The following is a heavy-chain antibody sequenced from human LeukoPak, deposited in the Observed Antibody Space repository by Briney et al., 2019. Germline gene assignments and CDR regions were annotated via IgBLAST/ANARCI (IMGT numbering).Heavy chain of an antibody. J-gene: IGHJ3*02. D-gene: IGHD3-22*01. CDR1: GGSISSGGYY. CDR3: ARCDGSGYYYHAFDI. V-gene: IGHV4-31*03. CDR2: IYYSGST. Sequence: NPSETLSLTCTVSGGSISSGGYYWSWIRQHPGKGLEWIAYIYYSGSTYYNPSLKSRVTISVDTSKNQLSLKLSSVTAADTAVYYCARCDGSGYYYHAFDIWGQGTMVTVSS.